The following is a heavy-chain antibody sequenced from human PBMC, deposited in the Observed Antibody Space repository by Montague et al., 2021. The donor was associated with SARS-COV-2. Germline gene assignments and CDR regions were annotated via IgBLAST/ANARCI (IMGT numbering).Heavy chain of an antibody. CDR3: ARDPRYDSSGYYLGYAFDI. CDR2: IYYSGST. V-gene: IGHV4-31*03. CDR1: GGSISSGGYY. D-gene: IGHD3-22*01. J-gene: IGHJ3*02. Sequence: TLSLTCNVSGGSISSGGYYWSWIRQHPGKGLEWIGYIYYSGSTYYNPSLKSRVTISVDTSKNQFSLKLSSVTAADTAVYYCARDPRYDSSGYYLGYAFDIWGQGTMVTVSS.